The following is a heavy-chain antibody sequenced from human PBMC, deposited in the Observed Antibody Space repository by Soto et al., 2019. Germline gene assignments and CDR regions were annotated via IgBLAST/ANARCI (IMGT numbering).Heavy chain of an antibody. CDR1: GFSLSTSGVG. CDR3: VHTLRWLYFDL. CDR2: IYWDHSE. V-gene: IGHV2-5*02. Sequence: QITLKESAPTLVKPTQTLTLTCTFSGFSLSTSGVGVGWIRQPPGKALEWLALIYWDHSERYSPSLKSKLTITKDTSKTQVVLTLTNMDPVDTATYVCVHTLRWLYFDLWGRGTLVTVSS. J-gene: IGHJ2*01. D-gene: IGHD5-18*01.